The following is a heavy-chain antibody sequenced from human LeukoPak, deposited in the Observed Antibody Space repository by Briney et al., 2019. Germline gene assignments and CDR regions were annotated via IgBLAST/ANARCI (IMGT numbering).Heavy chain of an antibody. CDR1: GFSFSDAW. J-gene: IGHJ4*02. Sequence: PGGSLRLSCAASGFSFSDAWMSWVRQIPGRGLEWVGRIESKTDGGTTDYAAPVKGGLTISRDDSTNTLYLQMNSLKSEDTAVYYCTTYGSGRKFDYWGQGILVTVSS. V-gene: IGHV3-15*04. CDR3: TTYGSGRKFDY. D-gene: IGHD3-10*01. CDR2: IESKTDGGTT.